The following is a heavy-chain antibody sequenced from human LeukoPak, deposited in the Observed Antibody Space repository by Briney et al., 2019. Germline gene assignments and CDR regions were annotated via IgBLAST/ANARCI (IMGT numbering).Heavy chain of an antibody. D-gene: IGHD3-16*01. J-gene: IGHJ4*02. CDR3: ARGRRLGDYFDY. V-gene: IGHV3-7*01. Sequence: PGGSLRLSCVASGFTFSNYWMSWVRQAPGKGLEWVANIKQDGSETYYVDSVRGRFTISRDNAKNSLYLQMNSLRAEDTAVYYCARGRRLGDYFDYWGQGTLVTVSS. CDR2: IKQDGSET. CDR1: GFTFSNYW.